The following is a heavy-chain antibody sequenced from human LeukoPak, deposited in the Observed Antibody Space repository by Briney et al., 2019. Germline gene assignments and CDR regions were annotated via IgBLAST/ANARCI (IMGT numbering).Heavy chain of an antibody. Sequence: SETLSLTCAVYGGSFSGYYWSWIRQPPGKGLEWIGEINHSGSTNYNPSLKSRVTISVDTSKNQFSLKLSSVTAADTAVYYCARGKPGSGSYYYYMDVWGKGTTVTVSS. V-gene: IGHV4-34*01. CDR2: INHSGST. D-gene: IGHD3-10*01. J-gene: IGHJ6*03. CDR1: GGSFSGYY. CDR3: ARGKPGSGSYYYYMDV.